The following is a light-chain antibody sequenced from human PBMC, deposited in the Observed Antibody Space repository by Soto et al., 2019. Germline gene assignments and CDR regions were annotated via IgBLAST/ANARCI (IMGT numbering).Light chain of an antibody. CDR2: EAS. Sequence: QSALTQPASVSGSPGQSITISCTGTSSDVGGYIYVSRYQQHPGKAPKLMIYEASNRPSGVSNRFSGSKSGNTASLTISGLQAEDEADYYCSSYSRSSFYVFGTGTRSPS. V-gene: IGLV2-14*01. CDR1: SSDVGGYIY. J-gene: IGLJ1*01. CDR3: SSYSRSSFYV.